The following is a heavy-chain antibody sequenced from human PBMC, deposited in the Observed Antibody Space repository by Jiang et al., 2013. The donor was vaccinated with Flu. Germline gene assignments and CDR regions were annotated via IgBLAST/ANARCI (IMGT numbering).Heavy chain of an antibody. CDR3: AKGGGLLRYFDWLLPYYYYGMDV. CDR2: IYYSGST. CDR1: GGSISSYY. D-gene: IGHD3-9*01. Sequence: TLSLTCTVSGGSISSYYWSWIRQPPGKGLEWIGYIYYSGSTNXNPSLKSRVTISVDTSKNQFSLKLSSVTAADTAVYYCAKGGGLLRYFDWLLPYYYYGMDVWGQGTTVTVSS. V-gene: IGHV4-59*01. J-gene: IGHJ6*02.